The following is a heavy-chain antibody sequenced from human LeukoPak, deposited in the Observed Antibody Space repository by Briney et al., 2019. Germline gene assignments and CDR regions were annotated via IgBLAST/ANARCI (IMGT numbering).Heavy chain of an antibody. D-gene: IGHD2/OR15-2a*01. CDR3: ARDIPRTEYYFDY. J-gene: IGHJ4*02. CDR2: INPNSGGT. V-gene: IGHV1-2*02. Sequence: ASVKVSCKASGYTFTGYYMHWVRQPPGQGLEWMGFINPNSGGTNYAQKFQGRVSMTRDTSISTAYMELSRLRSDDTAVYYCARDIPRTEYYFDYWGQGTLVTVSP. CDR1: GYTFTGYY.